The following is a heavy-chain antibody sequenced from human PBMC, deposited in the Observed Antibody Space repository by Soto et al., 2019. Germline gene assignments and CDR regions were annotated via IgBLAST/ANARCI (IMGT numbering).Heavy chain of an antibody. CDR3: ARAGDSGYDRYYFDY. V-gene: IGHV1-69*13. CDR1: GGTFSSYA. D-gene: IGHD5-12*01. CDR2: IIPIFGTA. J-gene: IGHJ4*02. Sequence: SVKVSCKASGGTFSSYAISWVRQAPGQGLEWMGGIIPIFGTANYAQKFQGRVTITADESTSTAYMELSSLRSEDTAVYYCARAGDSGYDRYYFDYWGQGTLVTVSS.